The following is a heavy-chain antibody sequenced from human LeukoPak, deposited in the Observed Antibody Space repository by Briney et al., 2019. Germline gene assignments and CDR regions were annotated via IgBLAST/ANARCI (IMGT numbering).Heavy chain of an antibody. D-gene: IGHD6-13*01. CDR2: IYTSGST. V-gene: IGHV4-61*02. Sequence: SETLSLTCTVSGGSISSGSYYWSWIRQPAGKGLEWIGRIYTSGSTNYNPSLKSRVTISVDTSKNQFSLKLSSVTAAGTAVYYCARDSGRSSSRWYFDYWGQGTLVTVSS. J-gene: IGHJ4*02. CDR1: GGSISSGSYY. CDR3: ARDSGRSSSRWYFDY.